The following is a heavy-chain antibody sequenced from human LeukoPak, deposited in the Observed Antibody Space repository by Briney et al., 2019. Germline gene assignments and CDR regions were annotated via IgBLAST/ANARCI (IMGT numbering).Heavy chain of an antibody. J-gene: IGHJ6*02. CDR1: GGTFSSYA. D-gene: IGHD2-2*01. CDR2: IIPIFGTA. Sequence: ASVKVSCKASGGTFSSYAISWVRQAPGQGLEWMGGIIPIFGTANYAQKFQGRVTITADESTSTAYMELSSLRSEDTAVYYCAREPPYCSSTSCYYYYGMDVWGQGTTVTVSS. CDR3: AREPPYCSSTSCYYYYGMDV. V-gene: IGHV1-69*13.